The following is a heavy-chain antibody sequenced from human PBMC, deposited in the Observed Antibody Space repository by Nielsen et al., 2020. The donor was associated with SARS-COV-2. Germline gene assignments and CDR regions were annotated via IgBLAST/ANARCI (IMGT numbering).Heavy chain of an antibody. V-gene: IGHV3-30*03. CDR3: ARGRFGELLYKGLDY. D-gene: IGHD3-10*01. CDR1: GFTFSDYY. Sequence: LSLTCAASGFTFSDYYMSWIRQAPGKGLEWVAVISYDGSNKYYADSVKGRFTISRDNSKNTLYLQMNSLRAEDTAVYYCARGRFGELLYKGLDYWGQGTLVTVSS. CDR2: ISYDGSNK. J-gene: IGHJ4*02.